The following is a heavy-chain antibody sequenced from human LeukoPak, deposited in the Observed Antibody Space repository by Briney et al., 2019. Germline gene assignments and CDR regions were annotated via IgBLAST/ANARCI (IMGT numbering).Heavy chain of an antibody. V-gene: IGHV3-53*01. CDR1: GFTVSSNY. CDR2: IYSGGST. J-gene: IGHJ6*03. CDR3: ARDQYYYDSSGYYPIYYYYYVDV. D-gene: IGHD3-22*01. Sequence: GGSLRLSCAASGFTVSSNYMSWVRQAPGKGLEWVSVIYSGGSTYYADSVKGRFTISRDNSKNTLYLQMNSLRAEDTAVYYCARDQYYYDSSGYYPIYYYYYVDVWGKGTTVTVSS.